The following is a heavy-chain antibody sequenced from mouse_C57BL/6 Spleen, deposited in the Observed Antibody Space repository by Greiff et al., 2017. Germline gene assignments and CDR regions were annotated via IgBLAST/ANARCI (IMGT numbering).Heavy chain of an antibody. V-gene: IGHV1-64*01. CDR3: ARGDYDWDPYAMDY. D-gene: IGHD2-4*01. Sequence: QVQLQQPGAELVKPGASVKLSCKASGYTFTSYWMHWVKQRPVQGLEWIGMIHPNSGSTNYNEKFKSKATLTVDKSSSTAYMQLSSLTSEDSAVYYCARGDYDWDPYAMDYWGQGTSVTVSS. CDR1: GYTFTSYW. J-gene: IGHJ4*01. CDR2: IHPNSGST.